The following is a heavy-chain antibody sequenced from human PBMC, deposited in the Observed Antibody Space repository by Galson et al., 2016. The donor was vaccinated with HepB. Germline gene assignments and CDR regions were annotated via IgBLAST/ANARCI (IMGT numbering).Heavy chain of an antibody. Sequence: SLRLSCAASGFTFTSYAMNWVRQAPGKGLEWVSGIRSSGGSTHYADSVKGRFTISRDNSKNTLYLQMNSLRAEDTAVYYCAKCGLAGVSGWCNMGFDYWGQGSLVTVSS. J-gene: IGHJ4*02. CDR2: IRSSGGST. V-gene: IGHV3-23*01. CDR1: GFTFTSYA. D-gene: IGHD6-19*01. CDR3: AKCGLAGVSGWCNMGFDY.